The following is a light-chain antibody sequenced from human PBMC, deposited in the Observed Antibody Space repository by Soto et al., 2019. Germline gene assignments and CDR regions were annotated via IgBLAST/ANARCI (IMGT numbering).Light chain of an antibody. CDR2: DAD. CDR1: HSVSSTF. J-gene: IGKJ5*01. CDR3: QQSASSVT. Sequence: EIVFTQSPGTPSFSPGETPTLTCSASHSVSSTFLAWYQQKPGQAPTLLISDADTRATGIPDRFSGSGFGTHFTLTISSLEPEDFAMYYCQQSASSVTFGQGTRLEI. V-gene: IGKV3-20*01.